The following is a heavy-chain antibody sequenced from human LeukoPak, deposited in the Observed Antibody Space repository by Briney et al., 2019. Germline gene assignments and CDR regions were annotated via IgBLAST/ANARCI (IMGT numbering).Heavy chain of an antibody. CDR2: ISSSGSTI. V-gene: IGHV3-48*03. CDR1: GFTFSDYE. J-gene: IGHJ4*02. CDR3: ARESDDSSGYYYRRLHYFDY. Sequence: PGGSLRLSCAASGFTFSDYEMNRVRQAPGKGLEWVSYISSSGSTIYYADSVKGRFTISRDNAKNSLYLQMNSLRAEDTAIYYCARESDDSSGYYYRRLHYFDYWGQGTLVTVSS. D-gene: IGHD3-22*01.